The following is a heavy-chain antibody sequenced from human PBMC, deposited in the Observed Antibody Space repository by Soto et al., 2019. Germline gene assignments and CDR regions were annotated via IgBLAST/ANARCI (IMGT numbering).Heavy chain of an antibody. CDR3: XXLMSSGYYYGMDV. D-gene: IGHD3-10*01. CDR1: GGTFSSYT. Sequence: QVQLVQSGAEVKKPGSSVKVSCKGSGGTFSSYTISWVRQAPGQGLEWMGRIIPILGIAKYAQKFQGRVTITADKXXXXXXXXXXXXXXXXXXXXXXXXLMSSGYYYGMDVWGQGTTVTVSS. J-gene: IGHJ6*02. V-gene: IGHV1-69*02. CDR2: IIPILGIA.